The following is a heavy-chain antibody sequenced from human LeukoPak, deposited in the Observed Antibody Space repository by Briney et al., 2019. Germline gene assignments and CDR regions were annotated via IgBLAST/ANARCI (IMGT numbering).Heavy chain of an antibody. D-gene: IGHD2-15*01. CDR1: GGSFSGYY. CDR2: INHSGST. Sequence: SETLSLTCAVYGGSFSGYYWSWIRQPPGKGLEWIGEINHSGSTNYNPSLKSRVTISVDTSKNQFSLKLNSVTAADTAVYYCARGRRIGVVVAAKNFDYWGQGTLVTVSS. J-gene: IGHJ4*02. CDR3: ARGRRIGVVVAAKNFDY. V-gene: IGHV4-34*01.